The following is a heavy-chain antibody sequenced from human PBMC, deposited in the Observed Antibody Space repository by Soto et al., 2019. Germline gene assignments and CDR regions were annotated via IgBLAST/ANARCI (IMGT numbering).Heavy chain of an antibody. V-gene: IGHV3-48*02. J-gene: IGHJ4*02. CDR2: ISSGSSTI. D-gene: IGHD1-1*01. Sequence: EVQLVESGGRLVQPGGSLRLSCAASGFTFNSFAMNWVRQAPGKGLEWVSYISSGSSTIYYADSVKGRFTVSRDNAKNSLYLQMNSLRDEDTAVYYCAGWYNFDYWGQGTLVTVSS. CDR3: AGWYNFDY. CDR1: GFTFNSFA.